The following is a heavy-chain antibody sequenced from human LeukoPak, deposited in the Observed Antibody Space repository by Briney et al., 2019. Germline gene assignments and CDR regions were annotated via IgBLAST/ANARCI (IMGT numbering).Heavy chain of an antibody. CDR1: GYTFTSYA. V-gene: IGHV1-2*02. D-gene: IGHD3-10*01. CDR3: AREGYSGRFDI. J-gene: IGHJ3*02. Sequence: ASVKVSCKASGYTFTSYAMNWVRQAPGQGLEWMGWINPNSGGTNYAQKFQGRVTMTRDTSISTAYMELSRLRSDDTAVYYCAREGYSGRFDIWGQGTMVTVSS. CDR2: INPNSGGT.